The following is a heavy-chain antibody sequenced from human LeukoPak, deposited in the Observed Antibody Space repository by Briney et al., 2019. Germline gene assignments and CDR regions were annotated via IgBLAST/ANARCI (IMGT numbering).Heavy chain of an antibody. J-gene: IGHJ4*02. Sequence: PSETLSLTCTVSGGSISSDDYYWSWIRQPPGKGLEWIGYIYYSGSTYYNPSLKSRVTISVDTSKNQFSLKLSSVTAADTAVYYCARDRYYYDSSGYYHRVGYFDYWGQGTLVTVSS. CDR1: GGSISSDDYY. CDR3: ARDRYYYDSSGYYHRVGYFDY. D-gene: IGHD3-22*01. V-gene: IGHV4-30-4*01. CDR2: IYYSGST.